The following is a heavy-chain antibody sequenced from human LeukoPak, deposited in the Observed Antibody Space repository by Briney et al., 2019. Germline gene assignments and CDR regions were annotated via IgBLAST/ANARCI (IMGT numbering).Heavy chain of an antibody. CDR2: ISGSGGST. V-gene: IGHV3-23*01. CDR1: GFXFNSYA. J-gene: IGHJ4*02. CDR3: ARVRAGYYCDN. Sequence: GGSLRLSCAASGFXFNSYAMSWVRQAPGKGLEWVSGISGSGGSTFHADSVKGRFTISRDNAKNSLYLQMNSLRDEDTAVYYCARVRAGYYCDNWGQGTLVTVSS.